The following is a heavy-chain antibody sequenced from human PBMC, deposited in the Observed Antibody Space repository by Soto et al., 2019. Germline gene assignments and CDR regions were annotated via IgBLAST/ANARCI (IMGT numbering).Heavy chain of an antibody. J-gene: IGHJ6*02. V-gene: IGHV3-7*01. D-gene: IGHD3-16*01. CDR3: ARDQMGDYYYGIDV. CDR2: IKQDGSEK. Sequence: EVQLVESGGGLVQPGGSLRLSCAASGFTFSSYWMSWVRQAPGKGLEWVANIKQDGSEKYYVDSVKGRFTISRDNAKNSLYLQMNSLRAEDTAVYYCARDQMGDYYYGIDVWGQGTTVTVSS. CDR1: GFTFSSYW.